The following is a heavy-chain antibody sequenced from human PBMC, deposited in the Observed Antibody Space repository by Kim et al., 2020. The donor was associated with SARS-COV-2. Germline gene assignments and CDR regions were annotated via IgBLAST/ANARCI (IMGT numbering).Heavy chain of an antibody. CDR3: ARGRITMVRGVIRSYYYSGMDV. J-gene: IGHJ6*02. V-gene: IGHV4-34*01. CDR2: INHSGST. D-gene: IGHD3-10*01. Sequence: SETLSLTCAVYGGSFSGYYWSWIRQPPGKGLEWIGEINHSGSTNYNPSLKIRVTISVDTSKNQFSLKLSTVTAADTAVYYCARGRITMVRGVIRSYYYSGMDVWGQGTTVTVSS. CDR1: GGSFSGYY.